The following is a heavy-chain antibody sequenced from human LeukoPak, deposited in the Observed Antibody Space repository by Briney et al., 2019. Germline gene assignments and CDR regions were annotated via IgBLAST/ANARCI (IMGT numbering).Heavy chain of an antibody. V-gene: IGHV3-30*18. D-gene: IGHD2-15*01. J-gene: IGHJ1*01. CDR1: GLTFSSYG. CDR3: TKGCLGGGNCFYFQH. Sequence: PGRSLRLSCAASGLTFSSYGMHWVRQAPGKGLEWVAVLSSNGNNNNYGDSVKGRFTISRDNSKNTLFLQMNSLRAEDTAVYYCTKGCLGGGNCFYFQHWGQGTLVSVSS. CDR2: LSSNGNNN.